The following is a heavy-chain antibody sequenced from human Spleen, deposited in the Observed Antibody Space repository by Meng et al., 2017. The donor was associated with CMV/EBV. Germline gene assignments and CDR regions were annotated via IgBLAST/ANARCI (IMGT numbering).Heavy chain of an antibody. CDR1: GFTFSSYS. V-gene: IGHV3-48*04. D-gene: IGHD6-6*01. CDR3: ARDGYSSSLVEDAFDI. CDR2: ISSSGSTI. Sequence: GESLKISCAASGFTFSSYSMNWVRQAPGKGLEWVSYISSSGSTIYYADSVKGRFTISRDNAKNSLYLQMNSLRAEDTAVYYCARDGYSSSLVEDAFDIWGQGTMVTVSS. J-gene: IGHJ3*02.